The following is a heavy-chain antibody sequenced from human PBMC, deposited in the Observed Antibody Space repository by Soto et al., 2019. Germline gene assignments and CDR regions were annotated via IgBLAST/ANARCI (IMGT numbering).Heavy chain of an antibody. CDR3: ASDRSSGWDQGYGMDV. CDR2: IYYSGST. Sequence: QVQLHESGPGLVKPSETLSLTCTVSGGSISTYYWSWIRQPPGKGLEWIGYIYYSGSTSYNPSLKSRVTISVATSKNQFSLKLRSVTAADTAVYYCASDRSSGWDQGYGMDVWGQGTTVTVSS. J-gene: IGHJ6*02. CDR1: GGSISTYY. D-gene: IGHD6-19*01. V-gene: IGHV4-59*01.